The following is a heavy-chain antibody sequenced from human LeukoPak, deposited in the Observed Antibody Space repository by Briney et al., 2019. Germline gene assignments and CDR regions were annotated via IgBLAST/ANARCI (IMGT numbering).Heavy chain of an antibody. CDR2: IYSGGST. CDR3: ARESRTQTDY. J-gene: IGHJ4*02. V-gene: IGHV3-66*01. Sequence: GGSLRLSCAASGFTFSSYAMSWVRQAPGKGLEWVSVIYSGGSTYYADSVQGRFTISRDNSKNTLYLQMNSLRAEDTAVYYCARESRTQTDYWGQGTLVTVSS. CDR1: GFTFSSYA.